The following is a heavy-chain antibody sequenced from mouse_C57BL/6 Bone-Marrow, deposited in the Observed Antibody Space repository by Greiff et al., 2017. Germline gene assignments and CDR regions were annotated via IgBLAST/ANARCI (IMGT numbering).Heavy chain of an antibody. D-gene: IGHD1-1*01. CDR1: GFSFNTYA. CDR2: IRSKSNNYAT. V-gene: IGHV10-1*01. Sequence: EVQRVESGGGLVQPKGSLKLSCAASGFSFNTYAMNWVRQAPGKGLEWVARIRSKSNNYATYYADSVKDRFTISRDDSESMLYLQMNNLKTEDTAMYYCVRSYYYGSSYVGFAYWGQGTLVTVSA. CDR3: VRSYYYGSSYVGFAY. J-gene: IGHJ3*01.